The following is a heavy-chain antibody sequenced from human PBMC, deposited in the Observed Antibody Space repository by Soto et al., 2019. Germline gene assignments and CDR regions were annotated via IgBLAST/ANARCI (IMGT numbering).Heavy chain of an antibody. Sequence: GGSLRLSCAASGFTFSSYGMHWVRQAPGKGLEWVAVISYDGSNKYYADSVKGRFTISRDNSKNTLYLQMNSLRAEDTAVYYCAKDSSNYVVSYGMDVWGQGTTVTVSS. J-gene: IGHJ6*02. D-gene: IGHD4-4*01. CDR1: GFTFSSYG. CDR3: AKDSSNYVVSYGMDV. CDR2: ISYDGSNK. V-gene: IGHV3-30*18.